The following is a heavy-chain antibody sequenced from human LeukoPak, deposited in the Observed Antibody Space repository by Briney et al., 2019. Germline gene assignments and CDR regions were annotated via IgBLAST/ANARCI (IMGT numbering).Heavy chain of an antibody. Sequence: ASVKVSCKASGYTFTDYYMHWVRQAPGQGPEWMGWVNPNSGATNYAVKFQGRVTMTGDTSISTAYMEVSRLRSDDTAVYYCARLETAAAGSYYYGMDFWGQGTTVTVSS. CDR2: VNPNSGAT. J-gene: IGHJ6*02. CDR3: ARLETAAAGSYYYGMDF. V-gene: IGHV1-2*02. CDR1: GYTFTDYY. D-gene: IGHD6-13*01.